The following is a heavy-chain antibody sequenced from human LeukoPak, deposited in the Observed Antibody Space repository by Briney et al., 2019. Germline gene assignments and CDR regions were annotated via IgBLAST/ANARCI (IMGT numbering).Heavy chain of an antibody. V-gene: IGHV3-7*03. CDR3: ARDRGDYIAAAAPDY. D-gene: IGHD6-13*01. J-gene: IGHJ4*02. CDR2: IKQDGSEK. CDR1: GFTFSSYW. Sequence: GGSLRLSCAASGFTFSSYWMTWVRQAPGKGLGWVANIKQDGSEKYYVDSVKGRFTISRDNAKNSLYLQVNSLRAEDTAVYYCARDRGDYIAAAAPDYWGQGTLVTVSS.